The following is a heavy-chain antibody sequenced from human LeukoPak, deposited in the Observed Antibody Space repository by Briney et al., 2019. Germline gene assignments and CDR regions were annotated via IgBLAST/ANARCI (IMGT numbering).Heavy chain of an antibody. Sequence: PGGSLRLSCAASGFTFSSYAMSWVRQAPGKGLEWVSPISGSGGSTYYADSVKGRYTISRDNSKNTLYLQMNSLRAEDTAVYYCAKGGSPTYAFDIWGQGTMVTVSS. D-gene: IGHD6-25*01. V-gene: IGHV3-23*01. CDR1: GFTFSSYA. CDR2: ISGSGGST. CDR3: AKGGSPTYAFDI. J-gene: IGHJ3*02.